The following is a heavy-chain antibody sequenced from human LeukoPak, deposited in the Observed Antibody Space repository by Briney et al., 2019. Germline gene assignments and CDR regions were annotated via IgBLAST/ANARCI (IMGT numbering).Heavy chain of an antibody. D-gene: IGHD2-15*01. CDR3: ARGGIVVVVAATPNWFDP. CDR2: INHSGST. Sequence: PSETLSLTCAVYGGSFSGYYWSWIRQPPGKGLEWIGEINHSGSTNYNPSLKSRVTISADTSKNQFSLKLSSVTAADTAVYYCARGGIVVVVAATPNWFDPWGQGTLVTVSS. J-gene: IGHJ5*02. V-gene: IGHV4-34*01. CDR1: GGSFSGYY.